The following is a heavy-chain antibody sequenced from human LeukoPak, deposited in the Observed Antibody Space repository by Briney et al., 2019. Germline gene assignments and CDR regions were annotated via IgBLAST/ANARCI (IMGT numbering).Heavy chain of an antibody. CDR3: TTLGYHLDS. CDR1: GFDFGAYE. D-gene: IGHD3-22*01. V-gene: IGHV3-48*03. Sequence: GGSLRLSCAASGFDFGAYEMNWVRQAPGKGLEWVAYFAGSDTTTYYADSVKGRFIISRDNARNSLYLQMNSLRAEDTALYYCTTLGYHLDSWGQGTLVTVSS. CDR2: FAGSDTTT. J-gene: IGHJ4*02.